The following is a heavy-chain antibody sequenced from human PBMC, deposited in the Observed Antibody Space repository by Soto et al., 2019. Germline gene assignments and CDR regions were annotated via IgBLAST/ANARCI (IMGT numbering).Heavy chain of an antibody. Sequence: LSLTCAVPGYSVSSGYYGGWIRQPPGKGLEWIGSIYHSGSTYYNPSLKSRVTISVDTSKNQFSLKLSSVTAADTAVYYCVLREGFGELLYAFDIWGQGTMVTVSS. CDR3: VLREGFGELLYAFDI. D-gene: IGHD3-10*01. CDR1: GYSVSSGYY. J-gene: IGHJ3*02. V-gene: IGHV4-38-2*01. CDR2: IYHSGST.